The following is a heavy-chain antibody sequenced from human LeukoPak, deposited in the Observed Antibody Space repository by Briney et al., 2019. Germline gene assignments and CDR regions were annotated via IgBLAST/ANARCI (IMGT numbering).Heavy chain of an antibody. D-gene: IGHD7-27*01. CDR3: VRGRSVTCVFRWGPKRNSHYSMDV. Sequence: MPSETLSLTYTVSGGSMSSYSWSWIRQSPEKGLEWIGYIYDSGSTTYNPSLKSRVTILVDTSQKQFSLKLGSVTAADTAMYYCVRGRSVTCVFRWGPKRNSHYSMDVWGQGTTVTVSS. CDR1: GGSMSSYS. V-gene: IGHV4-59*01. J-gene: IGHJ6*02. CDR2: IYDSGST.